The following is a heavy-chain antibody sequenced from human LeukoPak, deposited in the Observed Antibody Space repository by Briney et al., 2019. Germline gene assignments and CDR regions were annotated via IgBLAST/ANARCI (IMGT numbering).Heavy chain of an antibody. CDR3: ATATTYYYDSSGYYYPLNAFDI. CDR2: IYYSGST. CDR1: GGSISSYY. D-gene: IGHD3-22*01. Sequence: SETLSLTCTVSGGSISSYYWSWIRQPPGKGLEWIGYIYYSGSTNYNPSLKSRVTISVDTSKNQFSLRLSSVTAADTAVYYCATATTYYYDSSGYYYPLNAFDIWGQGTMVTVSS. V-gene: IGHV4-59*08. J-gene: IGHJ3*02.